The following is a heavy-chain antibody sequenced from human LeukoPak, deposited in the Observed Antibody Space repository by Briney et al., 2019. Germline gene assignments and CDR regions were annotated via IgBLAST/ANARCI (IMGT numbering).Heavy chain of an antibody. CDR2: TYYRSKWYN. CDR1: GDSVSSNSAA. V-gene: IGHV6-1*01. J-gene: IGHJ5*02. D-gene: IGHD5-18*01. CDR3: ARLEDTAMVTAPNNWFDP. Sequence: SQTLSLTCAISGDSVSSNSAAWNWIRQSPSRGLEWLGRTYYRSKWYNDYAVSVKSRITINPDTSKNQFSLQLNSVTPEDTAVYYCARLEDTAMVTAPNNWFDPWGQGTLVTVSS.